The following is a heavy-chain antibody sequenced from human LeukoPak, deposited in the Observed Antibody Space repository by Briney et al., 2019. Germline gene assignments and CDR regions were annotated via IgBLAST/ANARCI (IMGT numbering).Heavy chain of an antibody. CDR3: ARVRSSSWFDY. J-gene: IGHJ4*02. CDR2: ISSDGTST. Sequence: PGGSLRLSCSASGCTFSSSSMHWVRRAPGKGLVWVSRISSDGTSTNYADSVKGRFVISRDNAKNTLYLQMNSLRAEDTAVYFCARVRSSSWFDYCGQGTLVAVSS. D-gene: IGHD6-13*01. V-gene: IGHV3-74*01. CDR1: GCTFSSSS.